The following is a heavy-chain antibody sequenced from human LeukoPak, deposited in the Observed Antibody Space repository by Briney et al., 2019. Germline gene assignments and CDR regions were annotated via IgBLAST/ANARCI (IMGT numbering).Heavy chain of an antibody. CDR3: AKAVAGNGPFDY. J-gene: IGHJ4*02. V-gene: IGHV3-23*01. D-gene: IGHD6-19*01. CDR1: GFTFSSFG. Sequence: GGSLRLSCAASGFTFSSFGMSWVRQAPGKGLEWVSAISGSGGGTYYADSVKGRFTISRDNSKNTLYLQMNSLRAEDTAVYYCAKAVAGNGPFDYWGQGTLVTVSS. CDR2: ISGSGGGT.